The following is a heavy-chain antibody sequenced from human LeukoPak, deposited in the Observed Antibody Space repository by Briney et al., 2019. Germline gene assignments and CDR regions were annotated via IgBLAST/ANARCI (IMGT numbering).Heavy chain of an antibody. Sequence: GGSLRLSCAASGFTFSNYDMYWVRQAPGRGLDWVAVVSYDGSDEYYADSVKGRFTISRDNSKNTLYLQMTGLRVEDTAVYYCARDSRGPDYWGQGALVTVSS. V-gene: IGHV3-33*05. CDR1: GFTFSNYD. D-gene: IGHD3-22*01. CDR3: ARDSRGPDY. CDR2: VSYDGSDE. J-gene: IGHJ4*02.